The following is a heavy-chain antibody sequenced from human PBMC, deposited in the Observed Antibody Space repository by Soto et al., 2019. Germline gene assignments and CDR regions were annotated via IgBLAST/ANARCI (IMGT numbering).Heavy chain of an antibody. CDR2: IYYTGST. CDR1: GGSISRSTYY. CDR3: ARHTHRGWYSSVGY. Sequence: QLQLQESGPGLVKPSETLSLSCAVSGGSISRSTYYWGWIRQPPGKGLEWIGSIYYTGSTYYNPSLKSRVPISVDMSKNEFSLNLTPVAAADTAVYYRARHTHRGWYSSVGYWGQGTQVTVSS. J-gene: IGHJ4*02. D-gene: IGHD6-19*01. V-gene: IGHV4-39*01.